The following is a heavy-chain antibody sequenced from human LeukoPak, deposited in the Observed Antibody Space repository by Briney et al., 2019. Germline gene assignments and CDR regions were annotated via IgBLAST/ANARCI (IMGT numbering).Heavy chain of an antibody. Sequence: SETLSLTCTVSGGSISSGSYYWSWIRQPAGKGLEWIGRIYTSVNTNYNPSLKSRVSISVVTSKNQFSLKLSSVTAADTAVYYCARPRDYYGAGSTYWYFDLWGRGTLVTVSS. V-gene: IGHV4-61*02. CDR3: ARPRDYYGAGSTYWYFDL. CDR2: IYTSVNT. D-gene: IGHD3-10*01. CDR1: GGSISSGSYY. J-gene: IGHJ2*01.